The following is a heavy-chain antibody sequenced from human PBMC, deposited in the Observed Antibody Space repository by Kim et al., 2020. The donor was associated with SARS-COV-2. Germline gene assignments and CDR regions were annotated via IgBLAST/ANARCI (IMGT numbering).Heavy chain of an antibody. Sequence: SVKVSCKASGGTFSSYAISWVRQAPGQGLEWMGGIIPIFGTANYAQKFQGRVTITADESTSTAYMELSSLRSEDTAVYYCARGSGWYDGINYYYYYGMDVWGQGTTVTVSS. J-gene: IGHJ6*02. CDR2: IIPIFGTA. D-gene: IGHD6-19*01. V-gene: IGHV1-69*13. CDR3: ARGSGWYDGINYYYYYGMDV. CDR1: GGTFSSYA.